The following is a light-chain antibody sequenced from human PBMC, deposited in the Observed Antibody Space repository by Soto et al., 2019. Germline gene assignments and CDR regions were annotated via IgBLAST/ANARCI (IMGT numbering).Light chain of an antibody. V-gene: IGLV2-14*01. CDR3: CSHAASYTYV. J-gene: IGLJ1*01. Sequence: QSALTQPASVSGSPGQSITISCTGTSSDVGGYNYVSWYQQHPGKAPKLMIYEVSNRPSGVSNRFSGSKSGNTASLTISGLQAEDEAEYFCCSHAASYTYVFGPGTKLTVL. CDR1: SSDVGGYNY. CDR2: EVS.